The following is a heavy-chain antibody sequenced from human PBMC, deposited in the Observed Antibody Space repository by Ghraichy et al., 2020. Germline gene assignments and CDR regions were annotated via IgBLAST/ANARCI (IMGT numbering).Heavy chain of an antibody. CDR3: ARLRNSYYYVLDY. V-gene: IGHV4-61*08. CDR1: GGSISSGDYY. D-gene: IGHD3-22*01. CDR2: VYNSGST. J-gene: IGHJ4*02. Sequence: SETLSLTCTVSGGSISSGDYYWTWIRQPPGKGLEWIGYVYNSGSTDYNPSLKSRVTISMDTSKKRFSLKLHSATAADSAVYYCARLRNSYYYVLDYWGPGILVTVSS.